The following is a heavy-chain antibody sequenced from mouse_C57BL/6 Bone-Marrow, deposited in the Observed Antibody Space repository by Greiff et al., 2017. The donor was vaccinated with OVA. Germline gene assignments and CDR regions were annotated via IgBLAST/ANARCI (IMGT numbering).Heavy chain of an antibody. CDR2: IYPRSGNT. CDR1: GYTFTSYG. D-gene: IGHD4-1*01. V-gene: IGHV1-81*01. Sequence: QVQLLQSGAELARPGASVKLSCKASGYTFTSYGISWVKQSTGQGLEWIGEIYPRSGNTYYNEKFKGKATLTADKSSSTAYMELRSLTSEDSAVYFCARRSGTGRFAYWGQGTLVTVSA. J-gene: IGHJ3*01. CDR3: ARRSGTGRFAY.